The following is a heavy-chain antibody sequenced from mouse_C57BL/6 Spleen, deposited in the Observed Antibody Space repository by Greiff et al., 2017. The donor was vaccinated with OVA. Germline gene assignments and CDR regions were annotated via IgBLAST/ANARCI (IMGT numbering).Heavy chain of an antibody. CDR1: GYTFTSYW. CDR3: AREVNFDY. J-gene: IGHJ2*01. D-gene: IGHD2-2*01. Sequence: VQLQQSGAELVKPGASVNFSCKASGYTFTSYWMHWVKQRPGQGLEWIGMIHPNSGSTNYNEKFKSKATLTVVKSSSTAYMQLSSLTSEDSAVYYCAREVNFDYWGQGTTLTVSS. V-gene: IGHV1-64*01. CDR2: IHPNSGST.